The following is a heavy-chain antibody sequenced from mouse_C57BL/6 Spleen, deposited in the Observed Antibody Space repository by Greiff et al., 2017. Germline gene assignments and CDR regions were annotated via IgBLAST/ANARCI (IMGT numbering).Heavy chain of an antibody. J-gene: IGHJ2*01. Sequence: QVQLQQPGAELVKPGASVKLSCKASGYTFTSYWMHWVKQRPGQGLEWIGMIHPNSGSTNYNEKFKSKATLTVDKSSSTAYMQLSSLTSEDSAVYYCARGSDFYYLDYWGQGTTLTVSS. CDR3: ARGSDFYYLDY. CDR1: GYTFTSYW. V-gene: IGHV1-64*01. CDR2: IHPNSGST.